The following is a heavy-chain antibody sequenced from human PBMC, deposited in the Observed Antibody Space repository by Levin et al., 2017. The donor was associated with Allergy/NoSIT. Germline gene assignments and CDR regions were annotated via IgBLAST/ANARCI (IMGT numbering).Heavy chain of an antibody. CDR3: VPGIAVTGSPTDH. J-gene: IGHJ4*02. CDR2: IRGSASRT. CDR1: GFTFSTHD. V-gene: IGHV3-23*01. D-gene: IGHD6-19*01. Sequence: GGSLRLSCAASGFTFSTHDMSWVRQAPGKGLEWVSAIRGSASRTFYADSVKGRFTISRDNSKNTVSLQMNSLRAEDTAIYYCVPGIAVTGSPTDHWGQGTLVTVSS.